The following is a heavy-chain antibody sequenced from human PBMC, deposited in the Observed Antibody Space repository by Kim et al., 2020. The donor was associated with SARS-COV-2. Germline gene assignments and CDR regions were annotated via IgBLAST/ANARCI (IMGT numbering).Heavy chain of an antibody. D-gene: IGHD3-10*01. CDR2: INPSGGST. Sequence: ASVKVSCKASGYTFTSYYMHWVRQAPGQGLEWMGIINPSGGSTSYAQKFQGRVTMTRDTSTSTVYMELSSLRSEDTAVYYCARGVGLLLWFGELLYALNYWGQGTLVTVSS. CDR1: GYTFTSYY. CDR3: ARGVGLLLWFGELLYALNY. J-gene: IGHJ4*02. V-gene: IGHV1-46*01.